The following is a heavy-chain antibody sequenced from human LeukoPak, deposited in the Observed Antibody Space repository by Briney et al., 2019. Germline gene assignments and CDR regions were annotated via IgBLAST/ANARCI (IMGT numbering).Heavy chain of an antibody. CDR1: GFTFSSYG. Sequence: GGSLRLSCAASGFTFSSYGMHWVRQAPGKGLEWVAFIRYDGSNEDYIDSVKGRFTISRDNSKNTLSLQMNSLKSDDTAVYYCARGTWRSGPGGLFDYWGQGSLVTVSS. V-gene: IGHV3-30*02. CDR3: ARGTWRSGPGGLFDY. J-gene: IGHJ4*02. CDR2: IRYDGSNE. D-gene: IGHD3/OR15-3a*01.